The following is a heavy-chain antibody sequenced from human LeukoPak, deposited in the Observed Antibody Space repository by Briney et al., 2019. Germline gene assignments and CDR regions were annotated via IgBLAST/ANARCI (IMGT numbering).Heavy chain of an antibody. Sequence: GESLRLSCAASGFIFSKYALVWARQAPGKGLEWVSGIWGSGADTRYADAVKGRFTISRDNSKNTLYLQMNSLGADDTAVYYCGRDPNGDYVGAFEFWGQGTMVTVSS. J-gene: IGHJ3*01. CDR2: IWGSGADT. V-gene: IGHV3-23*01. D-gene: IGHD4-17*01. CDR3: GRDPNGDYVGAFEF. CDR1: GFIFSKYA.